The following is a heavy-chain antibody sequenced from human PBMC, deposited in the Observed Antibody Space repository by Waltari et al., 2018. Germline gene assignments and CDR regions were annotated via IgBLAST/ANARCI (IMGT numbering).Heavy chain of an antibody. CDR3: AKGGYCSGGSCYSVYFDY. CDR2: ISGSGGST. J-gene: IGHJ4*02. D-gene: IGHD2-15*01. Sequence: EVQLVESGGGLVQPGGSLRLSCAASGFTFSSYAMSWVRQAPGKGLEWVSAISGSGGSTYYADSVKGRFTISRDNSKNTLYLQMNSLRAEDTAVYYCAKGGYCSGGSCYSVYFDYWGQGTLVTVSS. V-gene: IGHV3-23*04. CDR1: GFTFSSYA.